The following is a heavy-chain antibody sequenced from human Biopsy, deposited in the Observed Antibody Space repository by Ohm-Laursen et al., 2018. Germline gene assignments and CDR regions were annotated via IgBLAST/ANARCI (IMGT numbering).Heavy chain of an antibody. J-gene: IGHJ4*02. CDR3: ATPFQYYDSWGGYPPFDH. CDR1: GGTFDSYA. CDR2: IIAVSGLV. V-gene: IGHV1-69*10. D-gene: IGHD3-3*01. Sequence: ASVKVSCKASGGTFDSYAISWVRQAPGEGLEWMGGIIAVSGLVNYAPKFQGRVSITADKSTTTAYMELSNLKSEDTAVYYCATPFQYYDSWGGYPPFDHWGQGTLVTVSS.